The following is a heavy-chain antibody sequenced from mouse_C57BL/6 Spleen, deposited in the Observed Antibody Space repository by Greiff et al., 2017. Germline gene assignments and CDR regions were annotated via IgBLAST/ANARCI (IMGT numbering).Heavy chain of an antibody. CDR1: GYAFSSSW. Sequence: QVQLQQSGPELVKPGASVKISCKASGYAFSSSWMNWVKQRPGKGLEWIGRIYPGDGDTNYNGKFKGKATLTADKSSSTAYMQLSSLASEDSAVYACARSDAIGSSSDVWGTGTTVTVSS. V-gene: IGHV1-82*01. CDR2: IYPGDGDT. D-gene: IGHD1-1*01. CDR3: ARSDAIGSSSDV. J-gene: IGHJ1*03.